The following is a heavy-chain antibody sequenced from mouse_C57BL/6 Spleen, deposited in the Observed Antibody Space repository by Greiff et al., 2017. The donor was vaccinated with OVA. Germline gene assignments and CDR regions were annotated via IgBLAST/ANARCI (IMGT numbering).Heavy chain of an antibody. CDR2: ISYDGSN. D-gene: IGHD2-3*01. CDR1: GYSITSGYY. J-gene: IGHJ3*01. CDR3: ARADDGYSPFAY. Sequence: EVKLMESGPGLVKPSQSLSLTCSVTGYSITSGYYWNWIRQFPGNKLAWMGYISYDGSNNYNPSLKNRISITRDTSKNQFFLKLNSVTTEDTATYYCARADDGYSPFAYWGQGTLVTVSA. V-gene: IGHV3-6*01.